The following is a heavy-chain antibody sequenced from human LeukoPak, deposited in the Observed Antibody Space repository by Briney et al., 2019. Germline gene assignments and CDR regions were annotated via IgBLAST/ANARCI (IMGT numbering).Heavy chain of an antibody. Sequence: SETLSLTCTVSGASIRTYYWGWIRQPPGKGLEWIGYVHYSGNTNYSPSLKSRVTMSVDTSKNQFSLKVSSVTAADTAVYYCTVVVVSYYYYYMDVWGKGTTVTVSS. CDR2: VHYSGNT. CDR3: TVVVVSYYYYYMDV. D-gene: IGHD3-22*01. J-gene: IGHJ6*03. V-gene: IGHV4-59*08. CDR1: GASIRTYY.